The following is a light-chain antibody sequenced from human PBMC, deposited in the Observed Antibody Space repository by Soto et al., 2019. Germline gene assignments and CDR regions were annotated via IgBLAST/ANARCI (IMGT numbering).Light chain of an antibody. CDR3: QKYNSYLWT. V-gene: IGKV1-5*01. J-gene: IGKJ1*01. CDR1: QSISSW. CDR2: DVS. Sequence: DIQMTQSPTTLSASVGDRITITCRASQSISSWLAWYQQKPGKAPKLLIYDVSSLESGVPSRFSGSGSGTEFTLTISSLQPDDFATYYCQKYNSYLWTFGQGTKV.